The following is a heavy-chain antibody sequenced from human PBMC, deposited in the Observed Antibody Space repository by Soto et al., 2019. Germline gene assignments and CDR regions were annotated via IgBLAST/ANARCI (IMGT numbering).Heavy chain of an antibody. CDR3: AKDMGDIVATIDYGMDV. J-gene: IGHJ6*02. V-gene: IGHV3-43*01. CDR2: ISWDGGST. CDR1: GFTFDDYT. Sequence: GGSLRLSCAASGFTFDDYTMHWVRQAPGKGLEWVSLISWDGGSTYYADSVKGRFTISRDNSKNSLYLQMNSLRTEDTALYYCAKDMGDIVATIDYGMDVWGQGTTVTVSS. D-gene: IGHD5-12*01.